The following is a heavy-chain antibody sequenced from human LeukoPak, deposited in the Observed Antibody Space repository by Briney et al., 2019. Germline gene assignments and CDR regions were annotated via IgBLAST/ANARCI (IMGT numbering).Heavy chain of an antibody. Sequence: SETLSLTCAVYGVSFSGYYWSWIRQPPGKGLEWIGEINHSGSTNYNPSLKSRVTISVDTSKNQFSLKLSSVTAADTAVYYCARGKQWLSRVPWGQGTLVTVSS. D-gene: IGHD6-19*01. CDR3: ARGKQWLSRVP. V-gene: IGHV4-34*01. CDR2: INHSGST. CDR1: GVSFSGYY. J-gene: IGHJ5*02.